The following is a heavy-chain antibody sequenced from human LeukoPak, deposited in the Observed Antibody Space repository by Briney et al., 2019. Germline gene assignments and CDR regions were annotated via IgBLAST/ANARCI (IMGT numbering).Heavy chain of an antibody. CDR1: GDCVTTYY. CDR2: VSHDGTT. D-gene: IGHD3/OR15-3a*01. CDR3: ARLDCYDVVGRYNH. Sequence: SETLSLTCSVSGDCVTTYYWSWIRQATGKGLEWIGYVSHDGTTNYTPSLRSRGIMSVDTANNTISLRLTSVNSAKTAIYYCARLDCYDVVGRYNHWGRGTQVTVS. J-gene: IGHJ5*02. V-gene: IGHV4-59*02.